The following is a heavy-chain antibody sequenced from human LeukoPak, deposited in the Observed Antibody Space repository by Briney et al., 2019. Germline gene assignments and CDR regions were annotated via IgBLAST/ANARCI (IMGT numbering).Heavy chain of an antibody. J-gene: IGHJ4*02. D-gene: IGHD3-16*01. V-gene: IGHV3-7*01. CDR2: IKHIGDEL. CDR3: ARELRTFDS. Sequence: GGSLRLSCAASGFTFSSYWMTWVRQAPGKGLEWVANIKHIGDELNYVDSVEDRFTISRDNAKNSLYLHMTSLRAEDTAVYYCARELRTFDSWGQGTLVTVSS. CDR1: GFTFSSYW.